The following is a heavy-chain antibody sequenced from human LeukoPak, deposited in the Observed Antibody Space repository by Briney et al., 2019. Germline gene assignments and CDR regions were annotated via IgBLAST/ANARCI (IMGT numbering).Heavy chain of an antibody. CDR1: GFTFSSNG. CDR3: ARDRTYCSGGRCYDLFDI. Sequence: GGSLRLSCAASGFTFSSNGMNWVRQAPGKGLEWVSYISATGGTIYYADSVKGRFTISRDNAKNSLYLQMDSLRAEDTAVYYCARDRTYCSGGRCYDLFDIWGQGTMVTVSS. D-gene: IGHD2-15*01. CDR2: ISATGGTI. J-gene: IGHJ3*02. V-gene: IGHV3-48*03.